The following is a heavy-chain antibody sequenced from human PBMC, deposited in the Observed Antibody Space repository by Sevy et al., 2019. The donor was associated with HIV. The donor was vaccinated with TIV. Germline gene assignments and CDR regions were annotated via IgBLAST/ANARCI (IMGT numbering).Heavy chain of an antibody. J-gene: IGHJ5*01. CDR2: IWYDGRTE. CDR1: GFTFRSFS. V-gene: IGHV3-33*01. D-gene: IGHD1-7*01. Sequence: GGSLRLSCVASGFTFRSFSMHWVRQAPGKGLEWVAAIWYDGRTERYADSVQGRFTISRDNSKKPLYLQMNSLRDEDTAIYYCARDAARVIVPTTGFDSWGQGTLVTVSS. CDR3: ARDAARVIVPTTGFDS.